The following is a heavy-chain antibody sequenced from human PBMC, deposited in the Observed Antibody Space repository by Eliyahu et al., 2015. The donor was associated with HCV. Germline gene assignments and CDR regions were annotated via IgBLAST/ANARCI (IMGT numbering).Heavy chain of an antibody. D-gene: IGHD4-17*01. CDR1: GYXFTTNY. CDR2: XNPASGRT. V-gene: IGHV1-46*01. J-gene: IGHJ5*02. Sequence: QLVQSGAEVRKPGASVKVSXKASGYXFTTNYXHWVRRAPGQGLEWMGVXNPASGRTTYAQIFEGRVTLTRDTSTSTVYMEVTSLGSEDTAVYFCARLTYGDYRSFDPWGQGTLVTVSS. CDR3: ARLTYGDYRSFDP.